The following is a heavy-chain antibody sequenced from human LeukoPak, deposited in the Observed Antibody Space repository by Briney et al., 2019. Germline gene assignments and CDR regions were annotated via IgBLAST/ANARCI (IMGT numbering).Heavy chain of an antibody. J-gene: IGHJ4*02. CDR1: GESITSPQYY. CDR3: ARQLIHPRAFDS. V-gene: IGHV4-39*01. CDR2: IYYGVGP. Sequence: PSHTLSPTCNLSGESITSPQYYCAWILQPPGKGLEWIGSIYYGVGPYSHPSLKSRTTIFVDMSNKHVSLKLRSVTAADTAVYYCARQLIHPRAFDSWGQGTLVTVSS. D-gene: IGHD3-16*01.